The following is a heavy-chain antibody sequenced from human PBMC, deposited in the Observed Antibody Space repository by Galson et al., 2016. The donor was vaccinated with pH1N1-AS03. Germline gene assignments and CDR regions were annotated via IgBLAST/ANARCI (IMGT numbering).Heavy chain of an antibody. Sequence: SVKVSCKASGYTFTSYGITWVRQASGQGLEWMGWISAHNGYTKYAQKLQGRVTMTTDTSTSTAYMELRSLRSDDTAVCYCARAAGELLSSSDYWGQGTLVTVSS. V-gene: IGHV1-18*04. D-gene: IGHD1-26*01. CDR1: GYTFTSYG. CDR3: ARAAGELLSSSDY. CDR2: ISAHNGYT. J-gene: IGHJ4*02.